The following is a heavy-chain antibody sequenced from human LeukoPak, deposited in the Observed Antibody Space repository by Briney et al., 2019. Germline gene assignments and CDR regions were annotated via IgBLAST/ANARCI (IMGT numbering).Heavy chain of an antibody. CDR1: GFTFSSHW. CDR2: INSDGSST. Sequence: GGSLRLSCAASGFTFSSHWMHWVRQAPGKGLVWVSRINSDGSSTSYADSVKGRFTISRDNAKNTLYLQMNSLRAEDTAVYYCARVSRYCSGGSCSGAVDYWGQGTLVTVSS. V-gene: IGHV3-74*01. D-gene: IGHD2-15*01. CDR3: ARVSRYCSGGSCSGAVDY. J-gene: IGHJ4*02.